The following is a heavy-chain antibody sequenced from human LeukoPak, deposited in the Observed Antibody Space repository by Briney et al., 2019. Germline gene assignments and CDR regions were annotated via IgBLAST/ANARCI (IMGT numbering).Heavy chain of an antibody. CDR2: ISGSGSSI. CDR1: GFTFNNFA. Sequence: PGGSLRLFCAASGFTFNNFAMSWVRQAPGKGLEWVSAISGSGSSIYYADSVKGRLTISRDTSKSTLYLQMSSLRAEDTAIYYCARGRYGSGIYYFDYWGQGTLVTVSS. D-gene: IGHD3-10*01. CDR3: ARGRYGSGIYYFDY. J-gene: IGHJ4*02. V-gene: IGHV3-23*01.